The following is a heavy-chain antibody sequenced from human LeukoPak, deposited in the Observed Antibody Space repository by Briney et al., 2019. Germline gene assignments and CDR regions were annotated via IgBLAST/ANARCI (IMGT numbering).Heavy chain of an antibody. CDR1: GYTFTGYY. Sequence: GASVKVSCKASGYTFTGYYMHWVRQAPGQGLEWMGWINPNSGNTNYPQKFQGRVTMTTDTSTSTAYMELRSLRSDDTAVYYCARVRYFDSDGDYPNFDYWGQGTLVTVSS. CDR2: INPNSGNT. J-gene: IGHJ4*02. D-gene: IGHD3-22*01. V-gene: IGHV1-2*02. CDR3: ARVRYFDSDGDYPNFDY.